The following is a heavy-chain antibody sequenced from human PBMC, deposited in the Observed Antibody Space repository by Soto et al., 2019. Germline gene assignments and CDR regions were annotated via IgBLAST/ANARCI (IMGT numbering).Heavy chain of an antibody. CDR1: GGSFSGYY. CDR3: AGPAGCSSTSCYASDY. CDR2: INHSGST. J-gene: IGHJ4*02. V-gene: IGHV4-34*01. D-gene: IGHD2-2*01. Sequence: SETLSLTCAVYGGSFSGYYWSWIRQPPGKGLEWIGEINHSGSTNYNPSLKSRVTISVDTSKNPFSLKLSSVTAADTAVYYCAGPAGCSSTSCYASDYWGQGTLVTVSS.